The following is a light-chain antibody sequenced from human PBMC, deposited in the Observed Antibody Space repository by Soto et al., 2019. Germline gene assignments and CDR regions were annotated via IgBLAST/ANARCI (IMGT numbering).Light chain of an antibody. CDR1: SSDVGGYNY. J-gene: IGLJ1*01. Sequence: QSALTQPASVSGSPGQSITISCTGTSSDVGGYNYVSWYQQHPGKAPKVMISDVSNRPSGVSNRFSGSKSGNTASLTISGLQAEDEADYYCSSYTSSSTVYVFGTGTKVTVL. CDR2: DVS. CDR3: SSYTSSSTVYV. V-gene: IGLV2-14*01.